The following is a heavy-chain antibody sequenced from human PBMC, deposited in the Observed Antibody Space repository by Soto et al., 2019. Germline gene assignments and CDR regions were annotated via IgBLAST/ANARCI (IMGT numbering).Heavy chain of an antibody. J-gene: IGHJ4*02. V-gene: IGHV4-59*01. D-gene: IGHD1-1*01. CDR1: GGSITSYY. Sequence: QVQLQESGPGLVKPSETLSLICTVSGGSITSYYWSWIRQPPGKGLEWIGYIYYSESTNYNPSLKSRVTISVDTSKNQLPLKLSSVTAADTAVYYCARGRTLFDYWGPGTLVTVSS. CDR2: IYYSEST. CDR3: ARGRTLFDY.